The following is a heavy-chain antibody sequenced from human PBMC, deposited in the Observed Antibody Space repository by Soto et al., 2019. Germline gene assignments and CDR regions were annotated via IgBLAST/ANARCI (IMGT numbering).Heavy chain of an antibody. V-gene: IGHV3-30-3*01. CDR1: GFTFSSYA. CDR3: ARTWTNRVCYTFDAFDI. CDR2: ISYDGSNK. J-gene: IGHJ3*02. D-gene: IGHD2-8*01. Sequence: QVQLVESGGGVVQPGRSLRLSCAASGFTFSSYAMHWVRQAPGKGLEWVAVISYDGSNKYYADSVKGRFTISRDNSKNTLYLQMTSLRDEDTAVYYCARTWTNRVCYTFDAFDIWGQGTMVTVSS.